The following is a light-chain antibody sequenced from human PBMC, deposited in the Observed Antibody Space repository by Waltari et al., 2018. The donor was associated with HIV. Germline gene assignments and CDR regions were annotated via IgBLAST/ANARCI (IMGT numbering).Light chain of an antibody. CDR3: QTGGTGIRV. J-gene: IGLJ3*02. V-gene: IGLV4-69*01. Sequence: QLVLTQSPSASASLGASVKLTCTLSSGHSSYAIAWHQQQPEKGPRYLMKLNSDGSHSKGDGIPDRFSGCSSGAERYLTISSLQAEDEADYYCQTGGTGIRVFGGGTKLTVL. CDR1: SGHSSYA. CDR2: LNSDGSH.